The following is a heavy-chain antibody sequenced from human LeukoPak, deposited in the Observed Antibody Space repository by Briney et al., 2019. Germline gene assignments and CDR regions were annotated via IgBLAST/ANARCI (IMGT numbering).Heavy chain of an antibody. V-gene: IGHV4-59*01. D-gene: IGHD3-22*01. CDR3: ARGGNYYDSSGYYPDDAFDI. CDR2: IYYSGST. J-gene: IGHJ3*02. CDR1: GGSISSYY. Sequence: TSETLSLTCTVSGGSISSYYWSWIRQPPGKGLEWIGYIYYSGSTNYNPSLKSRVTISVDTSKNQFSLKLSSVTAADTAVYYCARGGNYYDSSGYYPDDAFDIWGQGTMVTVSS.